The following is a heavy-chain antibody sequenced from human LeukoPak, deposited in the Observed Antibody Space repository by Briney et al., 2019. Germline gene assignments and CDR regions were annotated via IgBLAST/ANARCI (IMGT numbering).Heavy chain of an antibody. J-gene: IGHJ4*02. Sequence: PGGSLRLSCAASGFTFSSYSMNWVRQAPGKGLEWVSSISSSSSYIYYADSVKGRFTISRDNAKNSLYLQMNSLRAEDTAVYYCARAPWYYYDSSGYHYFDYWGQGTLVTVSS. CDR2: ISSSSSYI. CDR3: ARAPWYYYDSSGYHYFDY. V-gene: IGHV3-21*01. CDR1: GFTFSSYS. D-gene: IGHD3-22*01.